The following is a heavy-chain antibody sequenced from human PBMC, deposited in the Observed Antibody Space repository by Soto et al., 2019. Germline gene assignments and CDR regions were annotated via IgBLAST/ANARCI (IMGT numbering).Heavy chain of an antibody. CDR3: ARGGFNDIWGYFDY. D-gene: IGHD3-9*01. CDR1: GFTVSSNY. Sequence: EVQLVESGGGLVQPGGSLRLSCAASGFTVSSNYMSWVRQAPGKGLEWVSVIYSGGSTYYADSVKGRFTISRDNSKNTLYLQMNSLRAEDTAVYYCARGGFNDIWGYFDYWGQGTLVTVSS. CDR2: IYSGGST. V-gene: IGHV3-66*01. J-gene: IGHJ4*02.